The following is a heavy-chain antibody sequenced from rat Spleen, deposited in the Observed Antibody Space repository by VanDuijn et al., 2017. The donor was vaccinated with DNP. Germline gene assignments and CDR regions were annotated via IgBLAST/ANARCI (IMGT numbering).Heavy chain of an antibody. CDR2: ISYYGSNT. V-gene: IGHV5-25*01. J-gene: IGHJ2*01. D-gene: IGHD1-2*01. CDR3: ARHSSYYFDY. Sequence: EVQLVESGGGLVQPGRSLKLSCVASGFIFSNYYMAWVRQAPAKGLEWVASISYYGSNTYYRDSVKGRFTISRDNAKNTLYLQMESLRSEDTATYYCARHSSYYFDYWGQGVMVTVSS. CDR1: GFIFSNYY.